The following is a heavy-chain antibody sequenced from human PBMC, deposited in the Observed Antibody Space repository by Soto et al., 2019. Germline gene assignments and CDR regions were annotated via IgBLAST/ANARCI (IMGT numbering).Heavy chain of an antibody. D-gene: IGHD1-26*01. CDR3: ARDKIKGAPDYLDS. CDR1: GFSFRSYA. Sequence: GGSLRLSCASSGFSFRSYAMTGVRKAPGKELEWVSAISGSSGSTYYADSVKGRFTISRDNSKSTLYLQMNSLRPEDTAVYYCARDKIKGAPDYLDSWGQGTLVTVSS. J-gene: IGHJ4*02. V-gene: IGHV3-23*01. CDR2: ISGSSGST.